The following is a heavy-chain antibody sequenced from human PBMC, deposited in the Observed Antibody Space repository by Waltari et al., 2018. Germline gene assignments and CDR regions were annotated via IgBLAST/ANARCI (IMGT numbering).Heavy chain of an antibody. V-gene: IGHV4-34*01. Sequence: QVQLQQWGAGLLKPSETLSLTCAAYGGSFSGYYWSWIRQPPGTGLEWIGEINHSGSTNYNPSLKSRVTISVDTSKNQFSLKLSSVTAADTAVYYCARGTILNYYDSSGYYLFDYWGQGTLVTVSS. CDR1: GGSFSGYY. J-gene: IGHJ4*02. CDR2: INHSGST. D-gene: IGHD3-22*01. CDR3: ARGTILNYYDSSGYYLFDY.